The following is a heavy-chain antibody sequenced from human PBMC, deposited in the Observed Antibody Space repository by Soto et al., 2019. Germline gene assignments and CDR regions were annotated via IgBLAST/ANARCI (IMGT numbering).Heavy chain of an antibody. CDR2: INPSGGST. D-gene: IGHD3-22*01. CDR1: GYTFTSYY. CDR3: ARDYYDSRGRYGFDY. J-gene: IGHJ4*02. V-gene: IGHV1-46*01. Sequence: QVQLVQSGAEVKKPGASVKVSCKASGYTFTSYYMHWVRQAPGQGLEWMGIINPSGGSTSYAQKFPGRVTMTRDTSTSTVYMELSSLRSEDTAVYYCARDYYDSRGRYGFDYWGQGTLVTVSS.